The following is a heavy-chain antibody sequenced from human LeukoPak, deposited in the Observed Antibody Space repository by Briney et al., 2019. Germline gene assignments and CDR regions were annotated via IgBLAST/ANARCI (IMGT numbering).Heavy chain of an antibody. D-gene: IGHD3-10*01. Sequence: GGSLRLSCAASGFTVSTYFMHWVRQAPGKGLEWVAVIASDGSHTFCVESVKGRFTISRDNSKNTLYLQMNSLRAEDTAVYFCARERQDTIVHSGAFDIWGQGTIVTVSS. V-gene: IGHV3-30-3*01. J-gene: IGHJ3*02. CDR1: GFTVSTYF. CDR3: ARERQDTIVHSGAFDI. CDR2: IASDGSHT.